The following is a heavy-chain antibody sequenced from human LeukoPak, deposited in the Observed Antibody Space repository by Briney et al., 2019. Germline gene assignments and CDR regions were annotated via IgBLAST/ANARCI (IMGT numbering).Heavy chain of an antibody. CDR2: ISAYNGNT. CDR1: GYTFNRYG. CDR3: ARDQHNHYFDSGSSAY. D-gene: IGHD3-10*01. Sequence: ASVTVSCKASGYTFNRYGITWVRQAPGQGLEWMGWISAYNGNTNLAQKLQGRVTLTTDTSTNTAYMELRSLRSDDTAMYYCARDQHNHYFDSGSSAYWGQGTLVTVSS. J-gene: IGHJ4*02. V-gene: IGHV1-18*01.